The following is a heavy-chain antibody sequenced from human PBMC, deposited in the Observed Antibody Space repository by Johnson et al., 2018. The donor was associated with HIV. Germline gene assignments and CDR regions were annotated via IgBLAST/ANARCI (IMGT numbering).Heavy chain of an antibody. V-gene: IGHV3-30*03. Sequence: VHLVESGGGVVQPGRSLRLSCAASGFTFSSYGMHWVRQAPGKGLEWVAVISYDGSNKYYATSVKGRFTVSRDNSNNILFLQMSSLRAEDTAVYYCARSQTMIVDGADAFDIWGQGTMVTVSS. CDR1: GFTFSSYG. J-gene: IGHJ3*02. D-gene: IGHD3-22*01. CDR3: ARSQTMIVDGADAFDI. CDR2: ISYDGSNK.